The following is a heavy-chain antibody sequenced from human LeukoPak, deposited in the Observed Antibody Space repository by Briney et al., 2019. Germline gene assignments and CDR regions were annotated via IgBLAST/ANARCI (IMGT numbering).Heavy chain of an antibody. CDR1: GGSFSGYY. V-gene: IGHV4-34*01. CDR2: INHSGST. J-gene: IGHJ5*02. Sequence: SETLSLTCAVYGGSFSGYYWSWIRQPPGKGLEWIGEINHSGSTNYNPSLKSRVTISVDTSKNQFSLKLSSVTAADTAVYYCARFLVDTAMAAYSWFDPWGQGTLVTVSS. CDR3: ARFLVDTAMAAYSWFDP. D-gene: IGHD5-18*01.